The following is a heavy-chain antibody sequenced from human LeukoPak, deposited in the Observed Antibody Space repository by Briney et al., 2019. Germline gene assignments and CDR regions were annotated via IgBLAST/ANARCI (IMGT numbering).Heavy chain of an antibody. CDR2: ISSSSYI. Sequence: GGSLRLSCAASGFTFSSYSMNWVRQAPGKGLEWVSSISSSSYIYYADSVKGRFTISRDNAKNSLYLQMNSLRAEDTAVYYCARDQTPVAFDIWGQGTVVTVSS. CDR3: ARDQTPVAFDI. V-gene: IGHV3-21*01. J-gene: IGHJ3*02. CDR1: GFTFSSYS. D-gene: IGHD4-23*01.